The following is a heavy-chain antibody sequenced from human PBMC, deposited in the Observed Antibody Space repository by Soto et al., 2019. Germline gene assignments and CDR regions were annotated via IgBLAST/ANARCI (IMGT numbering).Heavy chain of an antibody. D-gene: IGHD3-22*01. CDR1: GGSFSGYY. CDR3: ASLPHRHDSSGYCHRSTYYYGMDV. Sequence: QVQLQQWGAGLLKPSETLSLTCAVYGGSFSGYYWSWIRQPPGKGLEWIGDINHSGSTNYNPSLKSRVSISVDTSLHECSLQLSPVTDADTAVYYCASLPHRHDSSGYCHRSTYYYGMDVWCQGTKVTVSS. V-gene: IGHV4-34*01. J-gene: IGHJ6*02. CDR2: INHSGST.